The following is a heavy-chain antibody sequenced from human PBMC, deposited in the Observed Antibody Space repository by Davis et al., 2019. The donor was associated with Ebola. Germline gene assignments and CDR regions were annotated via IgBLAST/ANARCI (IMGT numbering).Heavy chain of an antibody. J-gene: IGHJ4*02. D-gene: IGHD3-16*01. Sequence: GESLKISCTASGYSFITHWIGRVRHMPGKGLEWMGNFHPGTSDLKYSPSFQGQITISVDRSIRTAYLQWRSLQASDTAIYYCASQGHRGSYLIHDYWGQGTPVTVSS. V-gene: IGHV5-51*01. CDR2: FHPGTSDL. CDR1: GYSFITHW. CDR3: ASQGHRGSYLIHDY.